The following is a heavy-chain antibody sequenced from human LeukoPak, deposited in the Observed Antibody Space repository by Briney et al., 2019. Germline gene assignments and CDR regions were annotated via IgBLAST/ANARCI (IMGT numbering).Heavy chain of an antibody. V-gene: IGHV1-18*04. J-gene: IGHJ4*02. CDR3: ARVMITFGGVIVRPPDY. CDR2: ISAYNGNT. CDR1: GYTFTSYG. Sequence: ASVKVSCKASGYTFTSYGISWVRQAPGQGLEWMGWISAYNGNTNYAQKLQGRVTMTTDTSTGTAYMELRSLRSDDTAVYYCARVMITFGGVIVRPPDYWGQGTLVTVSS. D-gene: IGHD3-16*02.